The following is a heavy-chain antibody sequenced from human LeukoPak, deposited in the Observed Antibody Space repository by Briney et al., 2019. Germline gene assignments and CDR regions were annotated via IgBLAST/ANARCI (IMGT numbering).Heavy chain of an antibody. CDR3: AKDLGELIPFDI. D-gene: IGHD3-10*01. Sequence: QPGGSLRLSCAASGFTFSSYGMHWVRQAPGKGLEWVAFIRYDGSNKYYADSVKGRFTISRDNSKNTLYLQMNSLRAKDTAVYYCAKDLGELIPFDIWGQGTMVTVSS. CDR2: IRYDGSNK. V-gene: IGHV3-30*02. J-gene: IGHJ3*02. CDR1: GFTFSSYG.